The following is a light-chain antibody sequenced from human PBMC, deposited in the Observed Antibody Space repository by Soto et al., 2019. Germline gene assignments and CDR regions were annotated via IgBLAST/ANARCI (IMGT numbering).Light chain of an antibody. CDR1: QSITNY. J-gene: IGKJ5*01. V-gene: IGKV3-20*01. CDR2: DAS. CDR3: QQYGSSPIT. Sequence: EIVLTQSPATLSLSPGERATLSCRASQSITNYLGWYQQKPGQAPRLLIYDASNRATGIPDRFSGSGSGTDFSLTISRLEPEDFAVYHCQQYGSSPITFGQGTRLEIK.